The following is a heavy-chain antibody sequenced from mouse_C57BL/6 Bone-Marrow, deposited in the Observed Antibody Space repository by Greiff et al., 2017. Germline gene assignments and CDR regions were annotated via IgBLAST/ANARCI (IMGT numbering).Heavy chain of an antibody. CDR3: TPRDYGNY. V-gene: IGHV1-15*01. CDR1: GYTFTDYE. CDR2: IDPETGGT. J-gene: IGHJ2*01. D-gene: IGHD1-1*01. Sequence: VKLMESGAELVRPGASVTLSCKASGYTFTDYEMHWVKQTPVHGLEWIGAIDPETGGTAYNQKFKGKAILTADKSSSTAYMELRSLTSEDSAVYYCTPRDYGNYWGQGTTLTVSS.